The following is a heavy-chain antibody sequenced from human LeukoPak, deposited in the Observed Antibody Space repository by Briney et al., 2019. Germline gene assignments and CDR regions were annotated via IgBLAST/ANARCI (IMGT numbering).Heavy chain of an antibody. CDR2: IYYSGGT. D-gene: IGHD3-16*01. J-gene: IGHJ4*02. Sequence: TSETLSLTCAVSGGSISSNNWWSWVRQPPGKGLEWIGYIYYSGGTNYNPSLKSRVTISVDTSKNQFSLKLSSVTAADTALYYCARQLIGGVMTFDYWGQGTLVTVSS. CDR1: GGSISSNNW. V-gene: IGHV4-4*02. CDR3: ARQLIGGVMTFDY.